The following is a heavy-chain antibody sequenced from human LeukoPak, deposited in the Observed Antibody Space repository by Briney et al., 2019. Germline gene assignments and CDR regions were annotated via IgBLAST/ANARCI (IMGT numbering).Heavy chain of an antibody. CDR3: AKASGYCSSTSCYLFDY. J-gene: IGHJ4*02. Sequence: GGSLRLSCAASGFTFSSYGMHWVRQAPGKGLEWVAVIWYDGSNKYYADSVKGRFTTSRDNSKNTLYLQMNSLRAEDTAVYYCAKASGYCSSTSCYLFDYWGQGTLVTVSS. D-gene: IGHD2-2*01. CDR1: GFTFSSYG. CDR2: IWYDGSNK. V-gene: IGHV3-33*06.